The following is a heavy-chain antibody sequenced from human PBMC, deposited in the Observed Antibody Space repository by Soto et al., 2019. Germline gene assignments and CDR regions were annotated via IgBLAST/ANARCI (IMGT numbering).Heavy chain of an antibody. CDR1: GFTFDDYS. V-gene: IGHV3-9*01. CDR3: VRGSGVTGTNDYFDY. D-gene: IGHD1-7*01. J-gene: IGHJ4*02. Sequence: PGGSLKLSCAASGFTFDDYSMHWVLQAPWKGLEWVSGLSWNGDNINYADSVKGRFTISRDNAKNSLYLQMNGLRVDDTAFYFCVRGSGVTGTNDYFDYWGQGTVVTVSS. CDR2: LSWNGDNI.